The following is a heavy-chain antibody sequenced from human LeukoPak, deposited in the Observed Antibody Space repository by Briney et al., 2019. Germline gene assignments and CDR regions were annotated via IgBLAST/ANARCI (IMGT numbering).Heavy chain of an antibody. D-gene: IGHD4-17*01. CDR3: ATDLYGDSFDY. J-gene: IGHJ4*02. Sequence: KPGGSLRLSCKGSGYSFTSYWIGWVRQMPAKGLEWMGIIYPGDSDTRYSPSFQGQVTISADKSISTAYLQWSSLKASDTAMYYCATDLYGDSFDYWGQGTLVTASS. CDR2: IYPGDSDT. CDR1: GYSFTSYW. V-gene: IGHV5-51*01.